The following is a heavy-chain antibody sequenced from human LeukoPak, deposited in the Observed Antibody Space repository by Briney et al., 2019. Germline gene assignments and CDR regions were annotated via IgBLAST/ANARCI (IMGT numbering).Heavy chain of an antibody. V-gene: IGHV3-30-3*01. CDR3: ARDSVPYSSRHGMDV. Sequence: GGSLRLSRASTGFTFRRYAMYWVRPAPARGVEWVALISYEGINKFYADSVKGRFTMSRDNSENTLYLQMNGLRAEDTAVYFCARDSVPYSSRHGMDVWGQGTTVTVSS. CDR2: ISYEGINK. CDR1: GFTFRRYA. J-gene: IGHJ6*02. D-gene: IGHD6-13*01.